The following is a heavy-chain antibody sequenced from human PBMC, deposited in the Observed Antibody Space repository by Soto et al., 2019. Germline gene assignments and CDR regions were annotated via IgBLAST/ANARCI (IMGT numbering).Heavy chain of an antibody. CDR3: AYGGSYDGYFDF. Sequence: LSLTCTISGASIRNYYWSWVRQPPGKGLEWIGYIYYSGSTNYNPSLKSRVTMSVDTSKRQFSLKLSSVTAADTAVYYCAYGGSYDGYFDFWRQGALVTVSS. J-gene: IGHJ4*02. V-gene: IGHV4-59*01. D-gene: IGHD1-26*01. CDR1: GASIRNYY. CDR2: IYYSGST.